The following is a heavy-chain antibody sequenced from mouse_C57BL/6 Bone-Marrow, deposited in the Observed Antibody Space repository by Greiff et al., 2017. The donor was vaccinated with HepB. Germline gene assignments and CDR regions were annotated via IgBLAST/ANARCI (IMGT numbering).Heavy chain of an antibody. CDR2: ISDGGSYT. CDR1: GFTFSSYA. CDR3: ARVPPYYYGSTFDY. J-gene: IGHJ2*01. Sequence: EVMLVESGGGLVKPGGSLKLSCAASGFTFSSYAMSWVRQTPEKRLEWVATISDGGSYTYYPDNVKGRFTIARDNAKNNLYLQMSHLKSEDTAMYYCARVPPYYYGSTFDYWGQGTTLTVSS. V-gene: IGHV5-4*03. D-gene: IGHD1-1*01.